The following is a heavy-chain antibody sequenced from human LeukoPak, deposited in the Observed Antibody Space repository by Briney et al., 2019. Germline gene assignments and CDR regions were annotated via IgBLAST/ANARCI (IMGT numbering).Heavy chain of an antibody. V-gene: IGHV4-59*08. CDR1: GGSISSYY. Sequence: PSETLSLTCTVSGGSISSYYWSWIRQPPGKGLEWIGYIYYSGSTNYNPSLKSRVTISVDTSKNQFSLKLSSVTAADTAVYYCVRLVPVGARDAFDIWGQGTMVTVSS. D-gene: IGHD1-26*01. CDR2: IYYSGST. CDR3: VRLVPVGARDAFDI. J-gene: IGHJ3*02.